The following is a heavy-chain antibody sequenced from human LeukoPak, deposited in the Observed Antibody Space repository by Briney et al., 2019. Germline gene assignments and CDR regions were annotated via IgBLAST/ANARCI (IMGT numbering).Heavy chain of an antibody. CDR3: ARSDDYGDYGGAFDY. CDR1: GGSFSGYY. D-gene: IGHD4-17*01. Sequence: PSETLSLTCAVYGGSFSGYYWSWIRQPPGKGLEWIGEINHSGSTNYNPSLKSRVTISVDTSKNQFSLKLSSVTAADTAVYYCARSDDYGDYGGAFDYWGQGELFSVSS. V-gene: IGHV4-34*01. J-gene: IGHJ4*02. CDR2: INHSGST.